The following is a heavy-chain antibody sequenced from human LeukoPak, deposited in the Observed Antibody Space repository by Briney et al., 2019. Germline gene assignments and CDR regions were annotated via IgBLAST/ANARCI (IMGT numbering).Heavy chain of an antibody. V-gene: IGHV4-39*01. CDR2: IYYSGST. CDR3: DTMVRAAFDL. D-gene: IGHD3-10*01. J-gene: IGHJ2*01. Sequence: SETLSLTCTVSGGSISSSSYYWVWIRQPPGKGLEWIGSIYYSGSTYYNPSLKSRVTISVDTSKNQFSLKLSSVTAADTAVYYCDTMVRAAFDLWGRGTLVTVSS. CDR1: GGSISSSSYY.